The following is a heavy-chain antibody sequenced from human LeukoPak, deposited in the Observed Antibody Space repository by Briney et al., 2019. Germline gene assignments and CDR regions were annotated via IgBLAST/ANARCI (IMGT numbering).Heavy chain of an antibody. CDR3: AIGYSYDTAFDY. V-gene: IGHV1-2*02. D-gene: IGHD5-18*01. J-gene: IGHJ4*02. CDR2: INPDSGGT. CDR1: GYTFTGYY. Sequence: ASVKVSCKASGYTFTGYYMHWVRQAPGQGLEWMGWINPDSGGTNFAQKFQGRVTMTRDTSISTAYMELSRLRSDDTAVYYCAIGYSYDTAFDYWGQGTLVTVSS.